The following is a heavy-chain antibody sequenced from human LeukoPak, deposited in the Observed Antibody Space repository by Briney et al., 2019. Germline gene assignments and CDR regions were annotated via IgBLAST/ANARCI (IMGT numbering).Heavy chain of an antibody. Sequence: GGSMRLSCAASGFTFSSYGMHWVRQTPGKGLEWVAFIRSDGSNKYYADSVKGRFTISRDNSEKTLYLQINSLRAEDTAVYYCAKEDRYGSVYWGQGTLVTVSP. CDR1: GFTFSSYG. D-gene: IGHD5-18*01. V-gene: IGHV3-30*02. J-gene: IGHJ4*02. CDR2: IRSDGSNK. CDR3: AKEDRYGSVY.